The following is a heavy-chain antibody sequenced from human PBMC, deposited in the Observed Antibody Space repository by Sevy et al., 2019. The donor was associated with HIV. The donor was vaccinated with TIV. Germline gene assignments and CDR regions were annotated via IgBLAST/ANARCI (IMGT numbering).Heavy chain of an antibody. CDR3: AIGRFIVGATMGLMGANFDY. CDR1: GGSFSGYY. Sequence: SETLSLTCAVYGGSFSGYYWSWIRQPPGKGLEWIGEINHSGSTNYNPSLKSRVTISVDTSKNQFSLKLSSVTAADTAVYYCAIGRFIVGATMGLMGANFDYWGQGTLVTVSS. V-gene: IGHV4-34*01. J-gene: IGHJ4*02. D-gene: IGHD1-26*01. CDR2: INHSGST.